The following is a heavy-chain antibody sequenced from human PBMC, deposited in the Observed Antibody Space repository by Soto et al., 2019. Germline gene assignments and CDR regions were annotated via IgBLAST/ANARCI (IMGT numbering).Heavy chain of an antibody. V-gene: IGHV1-69*14. CDR3: ARPTRYYYDSSGQSAWFDP. CDR2: IIPIFGTA. D-gene: IGHD3-22*01. J-gene: IGHJ5*02. Sequence: QVQLVQSWAEVKKPGSSVKVSCKASGGTFSSYAISWVRQAPGQGLEWMGGIIPIFGTANYAQKFQGRVTITADKTTSTSYLKLSRLRTEDTAVYYCARPTRYYYDSSGQSAWFDPRGEGTLVTVSS. CDR1: GGTFSSYA.